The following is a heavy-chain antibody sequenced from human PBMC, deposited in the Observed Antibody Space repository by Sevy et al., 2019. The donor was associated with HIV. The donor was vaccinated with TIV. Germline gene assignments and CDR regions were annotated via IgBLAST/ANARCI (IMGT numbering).Heavy chain of an antibody. CDR3: AKVDIRRGYSYGFFDY. CDR2: ISGSGGST. D-gene: IGHD5-18*01. Sequence: GGSLRLSCAASGFTFSSYAMSWVRQAPGKGLEWVSAISGSGGSTYYADSVKGRFTISRDNSKNTLYLQMNSMRAEDTAVYYCAKVDIRRGYSYGFFDYWGQGTLVTVSS. V-gene: IGHV3-23*01. J-gene: IGHJ4*02. CDR1: GFTFSSYA.